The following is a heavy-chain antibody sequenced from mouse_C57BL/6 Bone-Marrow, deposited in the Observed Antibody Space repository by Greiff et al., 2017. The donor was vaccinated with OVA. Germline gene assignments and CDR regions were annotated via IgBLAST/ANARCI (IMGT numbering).Heavy chain of an antibody. CDR3: TRGAGSYYFDY. J-gene: IGHJ2*01. CDR2: IDPETGGT. V-gene: IGHV1-15*01. CDR1: GYTFTDYE. D-gene: IGHD3-3*01. Sequence: QVHVKQSGAELVRPGASVTLSCKASGYTFTDYEMHWVKQTPVHGLEWIGAIDPETGGTAYNQKFKGKAILTADKSSSTAYMELRSLTSEDSAVYYCTRGAGSYYFDYWGQGTTLTVSS.